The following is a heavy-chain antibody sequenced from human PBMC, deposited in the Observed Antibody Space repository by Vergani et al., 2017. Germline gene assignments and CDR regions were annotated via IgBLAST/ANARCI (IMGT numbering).Heavy chain of an antibody. Sequence: QVQLVQSGAEVKKPGASVRVSCKASDYTFTNYGISWVRQAPGQVLEWMGWISAYNGDTNYAQKLHGRVTMTTDASTSTAYMELRSLRSDDTAVYYCARARAGRQWLAASGFDSWGQGTLVTVSS. V-gene: IGHV1-18*01. CDR1: DYTFTNYG. CDR2: ISAYNGDT. J-gene: IGHJ4*02. D-gene: IGHD6-19*01. CDR3: ARARAGRQWLAASGFDS.